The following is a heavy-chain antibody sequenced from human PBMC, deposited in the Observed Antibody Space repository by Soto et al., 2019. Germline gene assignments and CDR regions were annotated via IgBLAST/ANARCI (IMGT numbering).Heavy chain of an antibody. J-gene: IGHJ3*02. CDR1: GFTFSSYA. CDR2: ISYDGSNK. Sequence: GESLKISCAASGFTFSSYAMHWVRQAPGKGLEWVAVISYDGSNKYYADSVKGRFTISRDNSKNTLYLQMNSLRAEDTAVYYCALLRGTDAFDIWGQGTMVTVSS. D-gene: IGHD3-10*01. CDR3: ALLRGTDAFDI. V-gene: IGHV3-30-3*01.